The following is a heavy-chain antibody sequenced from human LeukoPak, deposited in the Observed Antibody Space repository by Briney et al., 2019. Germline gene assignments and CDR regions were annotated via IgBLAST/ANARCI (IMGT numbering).Heavy chain of an antibody. J-gene: IGHJ4*02. D-gene: IGHD6-19*01. V-gene: IGHV3-48*04. CDR1: GFTFSGYS. CDR3: ARIVVDSRGWYHFDY. Sequence: GGSLRLSCAASGFTFSGYSMNWVRQAPGKGLEWVSYISSGSSTINYADSVKGRFTISRDNAKNSLSLQMNSLRAEDTAVYYCARIVVDSRGWYHFDYWGQGTLVTVFS. CDR2: ISSGSSTI.